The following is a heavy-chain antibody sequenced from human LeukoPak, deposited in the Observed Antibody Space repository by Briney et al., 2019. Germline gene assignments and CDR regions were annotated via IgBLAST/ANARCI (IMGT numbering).Heavy chain of an antibody. D-gene: IGHD1-26*01. CDR1: GFTFSSFW. Sequence: PGGSLRPSCAASGFTFSSFWMGWVRQAPGKGLERVANIKQDGSEKYYVDSVKGRFTISRDNAKNSLYLQMNSLRAEDTAVYYCARDKSVGATPFDYWGQGTLVTASS. J-gene: IGHJ4*02. CDR2: IKQDGSEK. CDR3: ARDKSVGATPFDY. V-gene: IGHV3-7*04.